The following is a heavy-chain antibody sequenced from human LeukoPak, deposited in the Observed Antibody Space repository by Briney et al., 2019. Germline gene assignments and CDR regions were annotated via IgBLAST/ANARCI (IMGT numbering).Heavy chain of an antibody. J-gene: IGHJ5*02. Sequence: PSETLSLTCTVSGGSISSSSYYWGWIRQPPGKGLEWIGSIYYSGSTYYNPSLKSRVTISVDTSKNQFSLKLSSVTAADTAVYYCARIDCSGGSCPDKRTRFDPWGQGTLVTVSS. CDR1: GGSISSSSYY. CDR3: ARIDCSGGSCPDKRTRFDP. V-gene: IGHV4-39*07. D-gene: IGHD2-15*01. CDR2: IYYSGST.